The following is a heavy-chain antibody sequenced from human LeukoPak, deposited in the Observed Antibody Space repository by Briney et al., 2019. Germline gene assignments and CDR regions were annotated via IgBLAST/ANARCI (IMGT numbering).Heavy chain of an antibody. D-gene: IGHD3-22*01. Sequence: GASVKVSCKASGYTFTSYYMHWVRQAPGQGLEWMGIINPSGGSTSYAQKFQGRVTMTRDTSTSTVYMELSSLRSGDTAVYYCARVYDSSGYYYHEGGYFDYWGQGTLVTVSS. V-gene: IGHV1-46*01. CDR1: GYTFTSYY. J-gene: IGHJ4*02. CDR2: INPSGGST. CDR3: ARVYDSSGYYYHEGGYFDY.